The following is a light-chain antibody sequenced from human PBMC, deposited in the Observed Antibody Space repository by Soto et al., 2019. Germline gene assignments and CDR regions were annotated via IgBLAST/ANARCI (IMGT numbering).Light chain of an antibody. J-gene: IGLJ1*01. CDR3: AAWDDSLNGYV. CDR1: SSNIGSST. CDR2: NNN. V-gene: IGLV1-44*01. Sequence: QSVLTQPPSASGTPGQRATISCSGSSSNIGSSTVNWYQQLPGTAPKLLIYNNNQRPSGVPDRFSGSKSGTSASLAISGLQSEDEADYYCAAWDDSLNGYVFGSGTKLTVL.